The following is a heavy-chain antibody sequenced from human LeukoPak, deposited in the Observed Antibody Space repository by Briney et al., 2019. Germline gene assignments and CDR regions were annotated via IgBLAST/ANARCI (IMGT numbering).Heavy chain of an antibody. J-gene: IGHJ4*02. CDR3: ARGGYKDADWDFDY. CDR1: DYSFSSYG. CDR2: ISAYNGNT. V-gene: IGHV1-18*01. Sequence: ASVKVSCKASDYSFSSYGISWVRQAPGQGLEYMGWISAYNGNTNFGQKVQGRVTMTTDTSTSTAYMELKHLRSDDTAVYYCARGGYKDADWDFDYWGQGTLVTVSS. D-gene: IGHD5-24*01.